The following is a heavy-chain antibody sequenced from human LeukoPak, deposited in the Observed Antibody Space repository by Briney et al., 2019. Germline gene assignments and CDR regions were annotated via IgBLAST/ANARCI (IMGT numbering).Heavy chain of an antibody. CDR1: GFTFSSYA. D-gene: IGHD3-3*01. J-gene: IGHJ4*02. Sequence: GGSLRLSCAASGFTFSSYAMSWVRQAPGKGLESVSAISGSGGSRYYADSVKGRFTISRDNSKNTLYLQMNSLRAEDTAVYYCAKRGDYDFWSGYYTAYFDYWGQGTLVTVPS. V-gene: IGHV3-23*01. CDR3: AKRGDYDFWSGYYTAYFDY. CDR2: ISGSGGSR.